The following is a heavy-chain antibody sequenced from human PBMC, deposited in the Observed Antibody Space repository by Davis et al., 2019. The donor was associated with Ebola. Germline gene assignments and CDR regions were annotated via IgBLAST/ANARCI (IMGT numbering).Heavy chain of an antibody. J-gene: IGHJ3*02. CDR1: EFTFTTYV. V-gene: IGHV3-30-3*01. D-gene: IGHD3/OR15-3a*01. Sequence: GGSLRLSCAASEFTFTTYVMHWVRQAPGKGLEWVAVISYDGDNRYYADSVKGRFTIYRDNAKNTLYLQMNSLKTEDTAVYFCALWPGDTDVEGRDGLHNWGQGTMVAVSS. CDR3: ALWPGDTDVEGRDGLHN. CDR2: ISYDGDNR.